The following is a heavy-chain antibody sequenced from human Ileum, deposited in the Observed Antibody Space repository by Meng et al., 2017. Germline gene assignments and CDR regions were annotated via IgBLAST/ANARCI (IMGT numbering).Heavy chain of an antibody. D-gene: IGHD4-17*01. CDR3: AKGHYGAPDE. J-gene: IGHJ4*02. V-gene: IGHV2-5*02. Sequence: QITLKGSGPTLMKPTQTLTLTCTFSGFSLTTHGVGVGWVRQSPGKALEWVAFIYWDDDKRYSPSLRDRLTITKFTSENQVVLTVTNMDPLDTATYYCAKGHYGAPDEWGQGTLVTVSS. CDR2: IYWDDDK. CDR1: GFSLTTHGVG.